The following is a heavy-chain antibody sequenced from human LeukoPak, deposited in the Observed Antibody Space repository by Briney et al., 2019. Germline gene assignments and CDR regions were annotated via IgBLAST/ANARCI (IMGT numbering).Heavy chain of an antibody. Sequence: SETLSLTCTVSGGSISSYYWGWIRQPPGKGLEWIGSIYYSGSTYYNPSLKSRVTISVDTSKNQFSLKLSSVTAADTAVYYCASTGYSSGWYYFDYWGQGTLVTVSS. CDR1: GGSISSYY. CDR3: ASTGYSSGWYYFDY. D-gene: IGHD6-19*01. J-gene: IGHJ4*02. V-gene: IGHV4-39*01. CDR2: IYYSGST.